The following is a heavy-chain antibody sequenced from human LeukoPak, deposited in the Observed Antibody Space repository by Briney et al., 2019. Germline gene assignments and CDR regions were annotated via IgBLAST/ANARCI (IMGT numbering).Heavy chain of an antibody. Sequence: PGGSLRLSCAASGFTFSTYTMSWVRQAPGKGLEWVSGIYGSGDGRTFYADSVKGRFTISRDDSRNTVFLHMNSLRAEDTALYYCAKDLKPDGLWDVDCWGQGTLVTVSA. CDR2: IYGSGDGRT. V-gene: IGHV3-23*01. CDR1: GFTFSTYT. J-gene: IGHJ4*02. D-gene: IGHD1-14*01. CDR3: AKDLKPDGLWDVDC.